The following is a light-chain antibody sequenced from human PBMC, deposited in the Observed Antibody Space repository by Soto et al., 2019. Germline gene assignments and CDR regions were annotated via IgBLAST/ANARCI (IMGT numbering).Light chain of an antibody. V-gene: IGKV1-5*01. J-gene: IGKJ4*01. Sequence: DIQMTQSPSTLSASVGDRVTITCRASHSLSSWLAWYQQKPGKAPKLLIYDASSLESGVPSRFSGSGSGTEFTLTISSLQPDDFATYYCQQYNNFPFTFGGGTKVDIK. CDR1: HSLSSW. CDR2: DAS. CDR3: QQYNNFPFT.